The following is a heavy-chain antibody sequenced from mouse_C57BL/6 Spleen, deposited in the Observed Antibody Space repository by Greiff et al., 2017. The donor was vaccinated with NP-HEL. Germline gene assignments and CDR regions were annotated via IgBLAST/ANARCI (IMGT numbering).Heavy chain of an antibody. CDR1: GYTFTSYW. J-gene: IGHJ3*01. Sequence: QVQLQQPGAELVMPGASVKLSCKASGYTFTSYWMHWVKQRPGQGLEWIGEIDPSDSYTNYNQKFKGKSTLTVDKSSSTAYMRLSSLTSEDSAVYYCARRRNDYAWFAYWGQGTLVTVSA. CDR3: ARRRNDYAWFAY. D-gene: IGHD2-4*01. V-gene: IGHV1-69*01. CDR2: IDPSDSYT.